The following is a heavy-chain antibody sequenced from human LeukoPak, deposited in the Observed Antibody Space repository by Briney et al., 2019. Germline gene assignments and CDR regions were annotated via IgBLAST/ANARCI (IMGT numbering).Heavy chain of an antibody. D-gene: IGHD5-18*01. J-gene: IGHJ4*02. CDR2: ISGSGGST. CDR1: GFTFSSYA. Sequence: GGSLRLSCAASGFTFSSYAMSWVRQAPGKGLEWVSAISGSGGSTYYADSVKGRFTISRDNSKNTLYLQMNSLRAEDTAVYYCARGRGYSYGFDYWGQGTLVTVSS. CDR3: ARGRGYSYGFDY. V-gene: IGHV3-23*01.